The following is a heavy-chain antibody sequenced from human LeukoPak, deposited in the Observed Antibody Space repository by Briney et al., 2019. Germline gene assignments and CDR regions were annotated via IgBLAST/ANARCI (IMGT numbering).Heavy chain of an antibody. D-gene: IGHD3-22*01. V-gene: IGHV4-59*01. CDR1: GGSISSYY. Sequence: SETLSLTCTVSGGSISSYYWSWIRQPPGKGLEWIGYIYYSGSTNYNPSLKNRVTISVDTSKNQFSLKLSSVTAADTAVYYCARVEDYYDSSGYYSAEYFQHWGQGTLVTVSS. CDR3: ARVEDYYDSSGYYSAEYFQH. CDR2: IYYSGST. J-gene: IGHJ1*01.